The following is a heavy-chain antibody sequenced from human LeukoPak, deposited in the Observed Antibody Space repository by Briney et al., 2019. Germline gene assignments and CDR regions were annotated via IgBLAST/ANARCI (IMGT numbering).Heavy chain of an antibody. CDR2: INPNNGGT. Sequence: ASVNVSCKASVYTFTGYYIHLLRQPPGQGLEWMGLINPNNGGTNYPQKFQGRVTMTKDTSISTAYMELSRLRSDDTGVYYCARTIIEKQWLQLDYWGQGTLVTVSS. CDR1: VYTFTGYY. V-gene: IGHV1-2*02. D-gene: IGHD6-19*01. J-gene: IGHJ4*02. CDR3: ARTIIEKQWLQLDY.